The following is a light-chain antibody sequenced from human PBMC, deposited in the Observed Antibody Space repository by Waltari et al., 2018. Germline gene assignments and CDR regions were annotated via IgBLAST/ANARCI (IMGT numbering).Light chain of an antibody. Sequence: QSVVTQSPSASGAPGQRVTISCSGSTSNTGSSTVNWYQKVPGTAPRLLIYSNDQRPSGVPDRFSASKSGTSASLAISGLQSEDEADYYCATWDARLTAVVFGGGTKVTVL. CDR1: TSNTGSST. V-gene: IGLV1-44*01. CDR2: SND. J-gene: IGLJ2*01. CDR3: ATWDARLTAVV.